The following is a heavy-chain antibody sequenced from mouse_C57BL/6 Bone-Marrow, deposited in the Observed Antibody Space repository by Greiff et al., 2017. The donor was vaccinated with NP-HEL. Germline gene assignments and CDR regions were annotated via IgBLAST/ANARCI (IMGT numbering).Heavy chain of an antibody. CDR1: GFTFSSYG. J-gene: IGHJ2*01. CDR3: ARHRPNYYGSSYEY. V-gene: IGHV5-6*01. CDR2: ISSGGSYT. Sequence: VQLKESGGDLVKPGGSLKLSCAASGFTFSSYGMSWVRQTPDKRLEWVATISSGGSYTYYPDSVKGRFTISRDNAKNTLYLQMSSLKSEDTAMYYCARHRPNYYGSSYEYWGQGTTLTVSS. D-gene: IGHD1-1*01.